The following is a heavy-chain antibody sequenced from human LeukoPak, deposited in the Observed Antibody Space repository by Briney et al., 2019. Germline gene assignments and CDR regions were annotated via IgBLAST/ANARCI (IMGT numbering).Heavy chain of an antibody. CDR3: ARTTVSTTYFDY. CDR1: GYSFTSYW. Sequence: GESLKISCEGSGYSFTSYWIGWVRLLPGKGLEWMGIIYPADSDTRYSPSFQGQVTISADKSLNTAYLQWNSLEASDTALYYCARTTVSTTYFDYWGQGSLVTVSS. V-gene: IGHV5-51*01. D-gene: IGHD4-17*01. J-gene: IGHJ4*02. CDR2: IYPADSDT.